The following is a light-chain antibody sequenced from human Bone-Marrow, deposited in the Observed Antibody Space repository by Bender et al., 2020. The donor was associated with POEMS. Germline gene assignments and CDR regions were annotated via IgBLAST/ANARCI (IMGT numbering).Light chain of an antibody. CDR2: QDT. CDR1: KLGDKY. Sequence: SSELTQPPSVSVSAGQTATIACSGHKLGDKYVSWYQQKPGQSPVVVLFQDTKRPAGSPERSSGANSGNPATLTSSGTQATDEADYYCQAWDTNTAGVFGGGTKVTVL. J-gene: IGLJ2*01. CDR3: QAWDTNTAGV. V-gene: IGLV3-1*01.